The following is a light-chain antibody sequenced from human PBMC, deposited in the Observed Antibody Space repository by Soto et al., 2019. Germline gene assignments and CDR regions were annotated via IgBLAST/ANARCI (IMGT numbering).Light chain of an antibody. CDR3: MQALQPPLT. CDR1: QSLLHSNGYNY. CDR2: LVS. V-gene: IGKV2-28*01. Sequence: EIVLTQSPLSLPVTPGEPASISCRSSQSLLHSNGYNYVAWYLQKPGQSPQLLIYLVSNRASGVPDRFSGSGSGTDFTLKISRVEAEDVGLYYCMQALQPPLTFGQGTRLEIK. J-gene: IGKJ5*01.